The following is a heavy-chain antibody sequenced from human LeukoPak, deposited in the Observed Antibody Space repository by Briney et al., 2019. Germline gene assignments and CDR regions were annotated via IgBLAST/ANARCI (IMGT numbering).Heavy chain of an antibody. J-gene: IGHJ4*02. CDR1: GGSIGTYH. D-gene: IGHD5-24*01. CDR3: ARHDENGYYFFDI. CDR2: IFDSGSP. Sequence: SETLSPTCTVSGGSIGTYHWSWVRQPPGKGLEWIGYIFDSGSPNYRPALRSRVTISLDTSKNQLSLRLKSATAADTAIYYCARHDENGYYFFDIWGQGTLVTVSS. V-gene: IGHV4-59*08.